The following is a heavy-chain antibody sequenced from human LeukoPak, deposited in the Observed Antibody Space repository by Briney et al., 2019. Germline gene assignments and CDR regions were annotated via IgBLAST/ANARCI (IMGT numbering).Heavy chain of an antibody. CDR3: ARDNRPYCGGDCYPYYFDC. J-gene: IGHJ4*02. D-gene: IGHD2-21*02. Sequence: GGSLRLSCAASGFTFRSYGMHWVRQAPGKGLEWVAVIWYDGSNKYYAGSVKGRFTISRDNSKNTLYLQMNSLRAEDTAVYYCARDNRPYCGGDCYPYYFDCWGQGTLVTVSS. CDR2: IWYDGSNK. V-gene: IGHV3-33*01. CDR1: GFTFRSYG.